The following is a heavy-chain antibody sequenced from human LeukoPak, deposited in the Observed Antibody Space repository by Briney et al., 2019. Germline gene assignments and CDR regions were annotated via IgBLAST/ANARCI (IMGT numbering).Heavy chain of an antibody. CDR1: GFTFSSFN. CDR2: ISSSSSTI. D-gene: IGHD3-16*02. Sequence: GGSLRLSCAASGFTFSSFNMNWVRQAPGKGLEWVSYISSSSSTIYYRDSVKGRFTISRDNAKNSLYLQMSSLRDEDTAVHYCARGSSLDNWGQGALVTVSS. CDR3: ARGSSLDN. V-gene: IGHV3-48*02. J-gene: IGHJ4*02.